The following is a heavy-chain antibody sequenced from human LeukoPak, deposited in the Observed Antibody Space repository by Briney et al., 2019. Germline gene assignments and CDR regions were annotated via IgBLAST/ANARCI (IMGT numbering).Heavy chain of an antibody. Sequence: GGSLRLSCEASGFTFSTYGMHWVRQAPGKGLEWVALMSYDGSDKSYADSVKGRFTISRDNSKSTLYLQMDSLRGDDAAVYYCAKAVGSISWSFDYWGQGTLVTVSS. CDR1: GFTFSTYG. D-gene: IGHD6-13*01. V-gene: IGHV3-30*18. J-gene: IGHJ4*02. CDR2: MSYDGSDK. CDR3: AKAVGSISWSFDY.